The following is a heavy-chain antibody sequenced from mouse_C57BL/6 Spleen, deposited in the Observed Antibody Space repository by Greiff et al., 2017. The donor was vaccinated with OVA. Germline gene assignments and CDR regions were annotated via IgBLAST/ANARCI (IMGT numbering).Heavy chain of an antibody. V-gene: IGHV1-61*01. CDR2: IYPSDSET. D-gene: IGHD1-1*02. J-gene: IGHJ2*01. Sequence: QVQLQQPGAELVRPGSSVKLSCKASGYTFTSYWMDLVKQRPGQGLEWIGNIYPSDSETHYNQKFKDKATLTVDKSSSTAYMQLSSLTSEDSAVYYCARGGYSDYWGQGTTLTVSS. CDR1: GYTFTSYW. CDR3: ARGGYSDY.